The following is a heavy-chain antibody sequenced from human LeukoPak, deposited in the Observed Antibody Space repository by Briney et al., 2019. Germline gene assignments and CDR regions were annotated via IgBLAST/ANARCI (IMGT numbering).Heavy chain of an antibody. J-gene: IGHJ6*02. Sequence: PGGSLRLPCAASGFAFSNCGMSWVPLPPGNGLEWVSVISGSSENTYYANSVKGRFTVSRDNSKNTLYLQMNNVRGEDTALYYCTKGPYGNSIYYGMDVWGQGTTVTVSS. CDR1: GFAFSNCG. V-gene: IGHV3-23*01. CDR3: TKGPYGNSIYYGMDV. CDR2: ISGSSENT. D-gene: IGHD5-24*01.